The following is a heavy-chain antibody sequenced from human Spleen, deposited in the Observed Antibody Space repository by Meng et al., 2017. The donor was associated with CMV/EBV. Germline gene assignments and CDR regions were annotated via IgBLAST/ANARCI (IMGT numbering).Heavy chain of an antibody. D-gene: IGHD3-3*01. CDR3: ARSRDWSGYSPLDY. Sequence: QVKVQQWGAGLLKSSETLSLTCAVYGGSFSGYYWTWVRQPPGKGLEWIGEINHSGRTNYNPSLKSRVTISVDTSKNQFSLKLTSVTAADTAIYYCARSRDWSGYSPLDYWGQETLVTVSS. V-gene: IGHV4-34*01. J-gene: IGHJ4*02. CDR2: INHSGRT. CDR1: GGSFSGYY.